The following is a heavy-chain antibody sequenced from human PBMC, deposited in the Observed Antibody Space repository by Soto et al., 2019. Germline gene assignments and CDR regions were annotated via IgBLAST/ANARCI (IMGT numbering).Heavy chain of an antibody. CDR1: GFTFSSYA. V-gene: IGHV3-23*01. CDR2: ICGGGSST. CDR3: AEYRGSTSGWSGGYAYYGLDV. Sequence: GGSLRLSCAASGFTFSSYAMSWVRQAPGKGLEWVSTICGGGSSTYNTDSVQGRFSISRDNSKNMLYLQMSSLRAADTVVYYSAEYRGSTSGWSGGYAYYGLDVWGQGTTVTVSS. D-gene: IGHD6-19*01. J-gene: IGHJ6*02.